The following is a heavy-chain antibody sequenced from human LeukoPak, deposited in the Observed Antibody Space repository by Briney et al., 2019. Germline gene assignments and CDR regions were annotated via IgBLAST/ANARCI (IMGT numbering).Heavy chain of an antibody. J-gene: IGHJ4*02. CDR1: GITLSDYW. CDR2: IESDGGRT. D-gene: IGHD5-12*01. V-gene: IGHV3-74*03. Sequence: GGSLRLSCAASGITLSDYWMHWLRHGPEKGLVHVSRIESDGGRTVYADSVKGRFTISRDNAKNTMYLQMNSLRAEDTAVYYCARDHRYAFDNWGQGTLVTVSS. CDR3: ARDHRYAFDN.